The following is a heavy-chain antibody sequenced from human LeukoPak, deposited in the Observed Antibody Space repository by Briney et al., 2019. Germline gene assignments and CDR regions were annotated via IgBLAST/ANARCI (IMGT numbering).Heavy chain of an antibody. CDR2: ISYSGST. J-gene: IGHJ4*02. V-gene: IGHV4-59*01. D-gene: IGHD5-24*01. Sequence: SETPSLTCTVSGVSISGYYWSWIRQPPGKRLEWIGYISYSGSTNYNPSLKSRVTISVDTSKNQFSLKLSSVTAADTAVYYCARGGDGYFDYWGQGTLVTVSS. CDR1: GVSISGYY. CDR3: ARGGDGYFDY.